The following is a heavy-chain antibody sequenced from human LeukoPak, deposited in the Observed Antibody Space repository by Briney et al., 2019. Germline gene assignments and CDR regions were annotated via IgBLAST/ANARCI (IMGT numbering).Heavy chain of an antibody. CDR1: GGTFSSYA. V-gene: IGHV1-69*05. CDR2: IIPIFGTA. D-gene: IGHD1-26*01. J-gene: IGHJ4*02. CDR3: ARAESTVQPLVG. Sequence: SVKVSCKASGGTFSSYAISWVRQAPGQGLEWMGGIIPIFGTANYAQKFQGRVTITTDESTSTAYMELSSLRSENTAVYCCARAESTVQPLVGWGQGTLVTVSS.